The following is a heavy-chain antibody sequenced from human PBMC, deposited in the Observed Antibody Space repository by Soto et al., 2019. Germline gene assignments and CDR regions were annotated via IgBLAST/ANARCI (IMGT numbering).Heavy chain of an antibody. CDR2: INHSGST. V-gene: IGHV4-34*01. J-gene: IGHJ5*02. CDR1: GGSFSGYY. CDR3: ARGGGSSWPNWFDP. Sequence: SETLSLTCAVYGGSFSGYYWSWIRQPPGKGLEWIGEINHSGSTNYNPSLKSRVTTSVDTSKNQFSLKLSSVTAADTAVYYCARGGGSSWPNWFDPWGQGTLVTVSS. D-gene: IGHD6-13*01.